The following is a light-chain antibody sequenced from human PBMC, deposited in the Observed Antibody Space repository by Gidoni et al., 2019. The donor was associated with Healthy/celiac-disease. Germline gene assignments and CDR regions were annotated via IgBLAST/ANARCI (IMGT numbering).Light chain of an antibody. CDR2: DAS. J-gene: IGKJ2*01. V-gene: IGKV1-5*01. CDR3: QQYKSYS. CDR1: QSISSW. Sequence: DIQMTQSPSTLSASVGDRVTITCRASQSISSWLAWYQQKPGKDPKLLIYDASSLESGVPSRFSGSGSGTEFTLTISSLQPDDFATYYCQQYKSYSFGQGTKLEIK.